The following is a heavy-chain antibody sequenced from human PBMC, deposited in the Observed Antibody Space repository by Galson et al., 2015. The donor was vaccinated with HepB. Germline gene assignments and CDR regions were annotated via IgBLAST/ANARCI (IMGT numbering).Heavy chain of an antibody. V-gene: IGHV4-59*01. CDR1: GGSISSYY. Sequence: LSLTCTVSGGSISSYYWSWIRQPPGKGLEWIGYIYYSGSTNYNPSLKSRVTISVDTSKNQFSLKLSSVTAADTAVYYCARDPGLRPSGYCSGGSWGHPCYLYYGMDVWGQGTTVTVSS. D-gene: IGHD2-15*01. J-gene: IGHJ6*02. CDR2: IYYSGST. CDR3: ARDPGLRPSGYCSGGSWGHPCYLYYGMDV.